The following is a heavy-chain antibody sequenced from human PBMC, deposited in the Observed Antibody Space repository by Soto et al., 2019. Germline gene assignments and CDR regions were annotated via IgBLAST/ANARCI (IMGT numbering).Heavy chain of an antibody. D-gene: IGHD3-3*01. CDR1: GYTFTDYG. J-gene: IGHJ4*02. CDR2: IRSYNENT. CDR3: ARCSRYDFWSDSTSPSHYFDS. Sequence: QVQLVQSGAEVKKPGASVKVSCKASGYTFTDYGITWVRQAPGQGLEWMGWIRSYNENTNYANKLQGRVTMTTDTSTTTTYMELRSLRSDDTAVYYCARCSRYDFWSDSTSPSHYFDSWGQGTLVTVSS. V-gene: IGHV1-18*01.